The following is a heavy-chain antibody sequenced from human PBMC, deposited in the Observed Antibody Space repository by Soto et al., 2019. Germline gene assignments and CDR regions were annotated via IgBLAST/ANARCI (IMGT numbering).Heavy chain of an antibody. Sequence: LGESLKISCKGSGYSFTSYWISWVRRMPGKGLEWMGRIDPSDSYTNYSPSFQGHVTISADKSISTAYLQWSSLKASDTAMYYCARRVTDTAMVFYYGMDVWGQGTTVTVSS. D-gene: IGHD5-18*01. CDR1: GYSFTSYW. J-gene: IGHJ6*02. CDR2: IDPSDSYT. V-gene: IGHV5-10-1*01. CDR3: ARRVTDTAMVFYYGMDV.